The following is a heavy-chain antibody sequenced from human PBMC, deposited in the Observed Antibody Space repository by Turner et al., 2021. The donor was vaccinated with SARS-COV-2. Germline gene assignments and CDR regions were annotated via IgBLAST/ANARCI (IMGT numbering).Heavy chain of an antibody. Sequence: QVQLVESGGGGVQPGRSLRLPCSASGFTFSTYALHWVRQAPGKGLEWVAVISYDGSNKYYADSVKGRFTFSRDNSKNTLYLQMNSLRAEDTAVYYCARSYSGSYYDAFDIWGQGTMVTVSS. CDR2: ISYDGSNK. CDR3: ARSYSGSYYDAFDI. CDR1: GFTFSTYA. J-gene: IGHJ3*02. D-gene: IGHD1-26*01. V-gene: IGHV3-30*04.